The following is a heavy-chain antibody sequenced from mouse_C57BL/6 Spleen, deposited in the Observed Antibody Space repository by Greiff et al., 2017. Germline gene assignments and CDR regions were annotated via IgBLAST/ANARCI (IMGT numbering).Heavy chain of an antibody. CDR2: INPNNGGT. CDR1: GYTFTDYY. V-gene: IGHV1-26*01. D-gene: IGHD1-3*01. J-gene: IGHJ2*01. CDR3: ARITPLHPFDY. Sequence: EVQLQQSGPELVKPGASVKISCKASGYTFTDYYMNWVKQSHGKSLEWIGDINPNNGGTSYNQKFKGKATLTVDKSSSTAYMELRSLTSEDSAVYYCARITPLHPFDYWGQGTTLTVSS.